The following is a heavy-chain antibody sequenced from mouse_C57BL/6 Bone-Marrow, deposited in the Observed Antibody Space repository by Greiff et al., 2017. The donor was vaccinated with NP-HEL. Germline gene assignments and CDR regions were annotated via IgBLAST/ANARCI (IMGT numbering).Heavy chain of an antibody. V-gene: IGHV1-22*01. CDR1: GYTFTDYN. Sequence: EVQLQQSGPELVKPGASVKMSCKASGYTFTDYNMPWVKQSHGKSLEWIGYINSNNGGTSYHQNFKGKDTLTVNKSSSTAYMELRSLTSEDSAVYYCARSPYGWYFDVWGTGTTVTVSS. CDR2: INSNNGGT. CDR3: ARSPYGWYFDV. J-gene: IGHJ1*03. D-gene: IGHD1-1*01.